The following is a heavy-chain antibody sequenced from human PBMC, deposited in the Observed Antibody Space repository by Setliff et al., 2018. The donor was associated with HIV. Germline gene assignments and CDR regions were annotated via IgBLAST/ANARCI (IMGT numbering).Heavy chain of an antibody. J-gene: IGHJ1*01. CDR2: IWYDGSNK. Sequence: LRLSCATSGFTFSSYGMHWVRQAPGKGLQWVAVIWYDGSNKNYADSVKGRFTISRDNSKKTLYLQMSSLRAEDTAVYYCAKDPYGGKGYFQYWGQGTVVTVSS. V-gene: IGHV3-33*06. CDR1: GFTFSSYG. CDR3: AKDPYGGKGYFQY. D-gene: IGHD4-17*01.